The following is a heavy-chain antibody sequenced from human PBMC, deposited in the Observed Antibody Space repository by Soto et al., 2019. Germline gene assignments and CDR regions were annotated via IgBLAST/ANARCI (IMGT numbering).Heavy chain of an antibody. Sequence: SETLSLTCTVSGGSVSSGSYYWSWIRQPPGKGLEWIGYIYYSGSTNYNPSLKSRVTISVDTSKNQFSLKLSSVTAVDTAVYYCAADLTSSSTSCLSYWGQGTLVTVSS. D-gene: IGHD2-2*01. CDR1: GGSVSSGSYY. J-gene: IGHJ4*02. V-gene: IGHV4-61*01. CDR2: IYYSGST. CDR3: AADLTSSSTSCLSY.